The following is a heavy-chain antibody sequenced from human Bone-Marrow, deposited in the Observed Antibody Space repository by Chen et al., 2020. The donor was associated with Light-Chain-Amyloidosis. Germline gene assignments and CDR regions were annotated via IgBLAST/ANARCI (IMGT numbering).Heavy chain of an antibody. Sequence: QVQLQESGPGLVKPSQTLSLTCSVSGASISRAGYFWGWIRQFPGGGLEWMGHIHYTGNTNYNPSLRSRITRSIDTSNTQFSLNPRSVTAADTAIFYCSRMSQSYSGFDFWGQATTVTVSS. J-gene: IGHJ6*02. V-gene: IGHV4-31*03. CDR3: SRMSQSYSGFDF. CDR1: GASISRAGYF. CDR2: IHYTGNT. D-gene: IGHD2-21*01.